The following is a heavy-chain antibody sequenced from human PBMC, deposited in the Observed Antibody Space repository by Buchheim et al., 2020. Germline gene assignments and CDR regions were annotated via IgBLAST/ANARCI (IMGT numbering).Heavy chain of an antibody. D-gene: IGHD4-23*01. Sequence: QVQLVQSGAEVKKPGASLRISCETSGFTFTSYALHWVRQAPGQRLEWMGWIAAVNGNTKYSQTFQGRVTFTRDTSASTVYIDLSSLIPEDTAVYYCARERSGNYDNWGQGT. J-gene: IGHJ4*02. CDR2: IAAVNGNT. V-gene: IGHV1-3*01. CDR1: GFTFTSYA. CDR3: ARERSGNYDN.